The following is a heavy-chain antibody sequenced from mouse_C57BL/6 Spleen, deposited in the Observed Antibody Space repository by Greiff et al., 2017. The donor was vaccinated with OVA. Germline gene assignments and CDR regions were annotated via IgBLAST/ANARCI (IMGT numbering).Heavy chain of an antibody. CDR1: GFTFTDYY. J-gene: IGHJ2*01. V-gene: IGHV7-3*01. D-gene: IGHD1-1*01. CDR2: IRNKANGYTT. Sequence: EVKLEESGGGLVQPGGSLSLSCAASGFTFTDYYMSWVRQPPGKALEWLGFIRNKANGYTTEYSASVKGRFTISRDNSQSILDLQMNALRAEDSATYYCARYYYDSSYEDYWGQGTTLTVSS. CDR3: ARYYYDSSYEDY.